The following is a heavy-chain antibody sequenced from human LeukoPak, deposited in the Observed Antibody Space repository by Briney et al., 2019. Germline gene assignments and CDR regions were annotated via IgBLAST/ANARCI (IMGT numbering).Heavy chain of an antibody. D-gene: IGHD5-12*01. CDR3: AKPQGRGYSGYDPLDY. CDR1: GFTFSSYS. J-gene: IGHJ4*02. Sequence: PGGSLRLSCAASGFTFSSYSMNWVRQAPGKGLEWVSYISSSSSTIYYADSVKGRFTISRDNAKNSLYLQMNSLRAEDTALYYCAKPQGRGYSGYDPLDYWGQGTLVTVSS. CDR2: ISSSSSTI. V-gene: IGHV3-48*01.